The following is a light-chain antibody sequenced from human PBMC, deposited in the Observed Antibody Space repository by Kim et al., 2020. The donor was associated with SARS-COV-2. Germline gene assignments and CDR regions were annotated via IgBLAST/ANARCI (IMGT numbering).Light chain of an antibody. V-gene: IGKV3-15*01. CDR1: QSVSSN. Sequence: VSPGERATLSCRASQSVSSNLAWYQQKPGQAPRLLIYGASTMDTGIPARFSGSGSGTEFTLTISSLQSEDFAVYYCQQYNNWPFTFGPGTKVDIK. CDR2: GAS. CDR3: QQYNNWPFT. J-gene: IGKJ3*01.